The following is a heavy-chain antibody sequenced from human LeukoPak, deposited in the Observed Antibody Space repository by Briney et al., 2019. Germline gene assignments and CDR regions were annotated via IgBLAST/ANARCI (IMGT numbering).Heavy chain of an antibody. CDR3: ATTSTVTTSACFDY. V-gene: IGHV3-74*01. CDR2: INSDGSST. D-gene: IGHD4-17*01. J-gene: IGHJ4*02. CDR1: GFTFSSYW. Sequence: GGSLRLSCAASGFTFSSYWMHWVRQVPGKGLVWVSRINSDGSSTSYADSVKGRFTISRDNAKNTLYLQMNSLRAEDTAVYYCATTSTVTTSACFDYWGQGTLVTVSS.